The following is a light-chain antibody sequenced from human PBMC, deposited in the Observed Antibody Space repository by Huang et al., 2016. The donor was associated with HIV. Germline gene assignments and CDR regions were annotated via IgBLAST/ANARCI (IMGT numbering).Light chain of an antibody. CDR2: QVS. J-gene: IGKJ4*01. CDR3: MQGTHLFT. V-gene: IGKV2-30*02. CDR1: QSLIHSNGNTY. Sequence: VVLTQSPLYLSVTLGQPASISCRSSQSLIHSNGNTYLNWFQQRPGQSPRLLSSQVSRRDLGFPDRFSGSGSGTDFTLKISRVEAEDVGVYYCMQGTHLFTFGGGTRVDIK.